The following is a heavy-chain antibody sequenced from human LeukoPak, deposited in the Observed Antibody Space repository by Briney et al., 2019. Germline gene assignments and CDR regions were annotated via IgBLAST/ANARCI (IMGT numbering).Heavy chain of an antibody. V-gene: IGHV3-23*01. CDR3: AKPRATGLGWAQFDY. Sequence: GGSLRLSCAASGFTFSSYAMSWARQAPGKGLEWVSGFDGNGPNTYYADSVKGRWTISRDNSRNTLYLEMNSLRPEDTAIYYCAKPRATGLGWAQFDYWGQGSLVTVSS. D-gene: IGHD2-8*02. CDR2: FDGNGPNT. CDR1: GFTFSSYA. J-gene: IGHJ4*02.